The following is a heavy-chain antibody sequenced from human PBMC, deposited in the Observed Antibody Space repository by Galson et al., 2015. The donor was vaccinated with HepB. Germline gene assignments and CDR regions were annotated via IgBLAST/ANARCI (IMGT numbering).Heavy chain of an antibody. CDR3: GKDGEQVRVYDY. J-gene: IGHJ4*01. D-gene: IGHD1/OR15-1a*01. Sequence: SLRLSCAASGFTFSNHAMSWVRQVPGKGLECVSAITGDSATTYYADSAKGRFAVSRDNSKNTLYLQLNSLRAEDTAVYYCGKDGEQVRVYDYRGQGTLVTVSS. V-gene: IGHV3-23*01. CDR2: ITGDSATT. CDR1: GFTFSNHA.